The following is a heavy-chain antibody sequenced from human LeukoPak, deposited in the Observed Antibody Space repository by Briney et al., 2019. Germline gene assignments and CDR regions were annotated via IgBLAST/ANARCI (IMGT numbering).Heavy chain of an antibody. CDR2: IYFSGGT. CDR1: GGSISSHY. D-gene: IGHD5-18*01. Sequence: SETLSLTCTVSGGSISSHYWSWIRQPPGKGLEGVGYIYFSGGTNYNPSLTSRVIISVDTPKNQFSLKLSSVTAADTAVYYCAREGYSFGYPYYYYMDVWGKGTTVTVSS. CDR3: AREGYSFGYPYYYYMDV. J-gene: IGHJ6*03. V-gene: IGHV4-59*11.